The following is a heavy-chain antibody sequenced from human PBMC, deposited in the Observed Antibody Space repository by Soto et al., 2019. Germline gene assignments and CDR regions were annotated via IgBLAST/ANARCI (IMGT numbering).Heavy chain of an antibody. V-gene: IGHV3-33*01. CDR1: GFTFSSYG. CDR3: ARDCTQPYSYYFDY. CDR2: IWYDGSNK. J-gene: IGHJ4*02. Sequence: GGSLRLSCAASGFTFSSYGMHWVRQAPGKGLEWVAVIWYDGSNKYYADSVKGRFTISRDNSKNTLYLQMNSLRAEDTAVYYCARDCTQPYSYYFDYWGQGTLVTVSS. D-gene: IGHD1-26*01.